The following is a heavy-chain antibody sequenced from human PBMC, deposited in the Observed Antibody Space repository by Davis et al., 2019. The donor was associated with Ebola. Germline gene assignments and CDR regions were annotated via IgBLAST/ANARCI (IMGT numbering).Heavy chain of an antibody. Sequence: SVKVSCKASGGTFSSYAISWVRQAPGQGLEWMGGIIPIFGTANYAQKFQGRVTITADESTSTAYMELSSLRSEDTAVYYCARGPRYCSSTSCYKPLYYYYMDVWGKGTTVTVSS. CDR1: GGTFSSYA. CDR3: ARGPRYCSSTSCYKPLYYYYMDV. CDR2: IIPIFGTA. J-gene: IGHJ6*03. V-gene: IGHV1-69*13. D-gene: IGHD2-2*02.